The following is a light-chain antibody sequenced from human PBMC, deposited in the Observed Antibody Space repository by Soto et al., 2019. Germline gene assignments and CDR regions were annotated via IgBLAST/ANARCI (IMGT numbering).Light chain of an antibody. Sequence: EMTQSPSSLSPFVGDRVTMTCRASQSIGTFLSWYQQKSGRALKXLIYAASSLQIGVPSRFSVSGSGTNGTITISSLQPEDCETYYGQQSYRTPRTFGQGTKVDIK. CDR2: AAS. CDR1: QSIGTF. CDR3: QQSYRTPRT. J-gene: IGKJ1*01. V-gene: IGKV1-39*01.